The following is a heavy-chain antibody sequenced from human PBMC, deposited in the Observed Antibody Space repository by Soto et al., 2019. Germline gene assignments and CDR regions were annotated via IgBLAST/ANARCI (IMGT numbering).Heavy chain of an antibody. CDR3: ARDYVVRGVRRWFAP. V-gene: IGHV4-4*02. J-gene: IGHJ5*02. D-gene: IGHD3-10*01. Sequence: QVQLQESGPGLVKPSGTLSLTCAVSGGSISSSNWWSWVRQPPGKGLEWIGEIYHSGSTNYNPSLRIRATISENKSKNHFSLKLSSGPAADPAVYYCARDYVVRGVRRWFAPWGQGPLVPFPS. CDR2: IYHSGST. CDR1: GGSISSSNW.